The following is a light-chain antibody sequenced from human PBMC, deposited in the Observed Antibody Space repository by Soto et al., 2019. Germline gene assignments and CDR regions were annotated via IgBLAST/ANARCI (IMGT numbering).Light chain of an antibody. Sequence: QSVLTQPRSVSGSPGQSVTISCTGTSGYVGAYDRVSWYQHHPTKAPKLIIYDVTNRPSGVPYRFSGSKSGSTASLTISGLQAEDEADYYCCSHAGGSSWVFGGGTKLTVL. CDR2: DVT. V-gene: IGLV2-11*01. J-gene: IGLJ3*02. CDR3: CSHAGGSSWV. CDR1: SGYVGAYDR.